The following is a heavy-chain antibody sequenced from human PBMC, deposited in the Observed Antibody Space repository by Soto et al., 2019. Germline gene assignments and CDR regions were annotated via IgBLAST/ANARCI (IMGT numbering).Heavy chain of an antibody. CDR1: GGTFSSYT. D-gene: IGHD4-17*01. CDR2: IIPILGIA. J-gene: IGHJ4*02. Sequence: ASVKVSCKASGGTFSSYTISWVRQAPGQGLEWMGRIIPILGIANYAQKFQGRVTITADKSTSTAYMELSSLRSEDTAVYYCARDKDYGGIGFDYWGLGTLVTVSS. CDR3: ARDKDYGGIGFDY. V-gene: IGHV1-69*04.